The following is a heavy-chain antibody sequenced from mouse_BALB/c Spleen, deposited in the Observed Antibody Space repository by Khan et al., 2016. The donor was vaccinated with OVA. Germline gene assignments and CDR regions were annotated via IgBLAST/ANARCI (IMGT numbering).Heavy chain of an antibody. D-gene: IGHD2-14*01. Sequence: QIQLVPSGPELKKPGETVKISCKASGYTFRNNGMNWVQQTPGKGLKWMGWINTYTGDPTYADDFKGRFAFSLETSADTAYLQINNLKYDDTATYVCARVGYNGTMDSWGQGTSVTVSS. CDR3: ARVGYNGTMDS. CDR1: GYTFRNNG. J-gene: IGHJ4*01. CDR2: INTYTGDP. V-gene: IGHV9-3-1*01.